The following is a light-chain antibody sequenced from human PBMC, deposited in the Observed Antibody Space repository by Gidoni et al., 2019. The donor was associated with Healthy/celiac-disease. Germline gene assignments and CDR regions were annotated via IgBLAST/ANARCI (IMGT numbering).Light chain of an antibody. CDR2: SNN. Sequence: QSVLTQPPSASGAPGQRVTISCSGSSSNLGSNTVTWYQQLPGPAPKLRIYSNNQRPSGVPDRFSGSKSGTSASLAISGLQSEDEADYYCAAWDDSLNARVVFGGGTKLPVL. CDR3: AAWDDSLNARVV. CDR1: SSNLGSNT. J-gene: IGLJ2*01. V-gene: IGLV1-44*01.